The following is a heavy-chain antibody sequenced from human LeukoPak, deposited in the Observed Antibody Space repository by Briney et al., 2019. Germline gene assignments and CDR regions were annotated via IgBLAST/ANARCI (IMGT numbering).Heavy chain of an antibody. D-gene: IGHD1-26*01. J-gene: IGHJ4*02. CDR1: GDSISSSSYY. CDR3: ARGRYSGSYYLGHFDY. Sequence: PSETLPLTCAVSGDSISSSSYYWGWIRQPPGKGLEWIGSIYYSGSTYYNPSLKSRVTISVDTSKNQFSLKLSSVTAADTAVYYCARGRYSGSYYLGHFDYWGQGTLVTVSS. CDR2: IYYSGST. V-gene: IGHV4-39*07.